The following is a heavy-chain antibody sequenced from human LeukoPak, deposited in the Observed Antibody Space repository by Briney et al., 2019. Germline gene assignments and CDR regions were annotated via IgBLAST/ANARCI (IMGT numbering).Heavy chain of an antibody. Sequence: SETLSLTCTVSGGSISSYYWSWIRQPPGKGLEWIGYIYYSGSTNYNPSLKSRVTISLDTSKNQFSLKLSSVTAADRAVYYCARDEITLWCGEFLHWFDPWGQGTLVSVSS. CDR3: ARDEITLWCGEFLHWFDP. CDR2: IYYSGST. J-gene: IGHJ5*02. V-gene: IGHV4-59*01. CDR1: GGSISSYY. D-gene: IGHD3-10*01.